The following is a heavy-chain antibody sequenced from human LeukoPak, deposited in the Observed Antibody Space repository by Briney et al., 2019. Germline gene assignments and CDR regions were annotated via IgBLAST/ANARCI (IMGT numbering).Heavy chain of an antibody. J-gene: IGHJ4*02. D-gene: IGHD2-21*01. Sequence: SETLSLTCTVSGGSVSSYYWSWIRQPPGKGLEWIGEINNSGSSNYNPSLKSRVTISLDTSKNQFSLKLTSVTAADTAVYYCARGRALFDWGQGTLVTVSS. CDR1: GGSVSSYY. CDR2: INNSGSS. CDR3: ARGRALFD. V-gene: IGHV4-34*01.